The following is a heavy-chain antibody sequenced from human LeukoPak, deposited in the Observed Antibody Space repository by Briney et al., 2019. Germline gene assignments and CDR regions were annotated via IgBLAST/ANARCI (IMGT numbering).Heavy chain of an antibody. CDR1: GFTSSSYG. V-gene: IGHV3-33*01. CDR3: ARGDSGSYYFDY. J-gene: IGHJ4*02. D-gene: IGHD1-26*01. CDR2: IWYDGSNK. Sequence: GGSLRLSCAASGFTSSSYGMHWVRQAPGKGLEWVAVIWYDGSNKYYADSVKGRFTISRDNSKNTLYLQMNSLRAEDTAVYYCARGDSGSYYFDYWGQGTLVTVSS.